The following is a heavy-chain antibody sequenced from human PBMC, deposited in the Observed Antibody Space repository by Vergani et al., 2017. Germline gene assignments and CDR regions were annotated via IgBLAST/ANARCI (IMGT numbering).Heavy chain of an antibody. CDR2: IKEDGSEK. CDR3: AIGNSLGSY. CDR1: GFIFSSYW. D-gene: IGHD1-7*01. V-gene: IGHV3-7*01. Sequence: EVQLVESGGGLVQPGGSLRLSCAASGFIFSSYWMHWVRQAPGKGLEWVAAIKEDGSEKQYVDSVKGRFTISRDNAKKSLYLQMNSLRGEDTAVYYCAIGNSLGSYGGQGTLVTVSS. J-gene: IGHJ4*02.